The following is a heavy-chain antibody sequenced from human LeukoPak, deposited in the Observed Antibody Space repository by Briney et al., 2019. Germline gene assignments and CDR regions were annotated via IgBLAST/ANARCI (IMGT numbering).Heavy chain of an antibody. CDR1: GFTVSNNY. V-gene: IGHV3-53*01. CDR2: IYSGGST. CDR3: ATGSGSYYDSFDY. Sequence: GGSLRLSCAASGFTVSNNYMSWVRQAPGKALEWVSIIYSGGSTYYADSVEGRFTISRDNSKNTLYLQMNSLRAEDTAVYYCATGSGSYYDSFDYWGQGTLVTVS. J-gene: IGHJ4*02. D-gene: IGHD1-26*01.